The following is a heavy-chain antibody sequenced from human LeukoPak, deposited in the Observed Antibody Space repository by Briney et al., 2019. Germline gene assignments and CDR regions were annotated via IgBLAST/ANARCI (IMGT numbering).Heavy chain of an antibody. CDR1: GYTFTSYG. V-gene: IGHV1-18*01. D-gene: IGHD6-19*01. CDR2: ISAYNGNT. Sequence: ASVKVSCKASGYTFTSYGISWVRQAPGQGLEWMGWISAYNGNTNYAQKLQGRVTMTTDTSTSTAYMELRSLRSDDTAVYYCAREGYSSGWFDLYYYYGMDVWGQGTTVTVSS. J-gene: IGHJ6*02. CDR3: AREGYSSGWFDLYYYYGMDV.